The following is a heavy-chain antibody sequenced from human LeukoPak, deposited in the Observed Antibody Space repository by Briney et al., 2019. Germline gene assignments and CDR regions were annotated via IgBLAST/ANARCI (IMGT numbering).Heavy chain of an antibody. CDR1: GGSISSTSYY. CDR2: ISYSGST. CDR3: ARLPTDLLAFDY. D-gene: IGHD2-8*02. V-gene: IGHV4-39*01. Sequence: SETLSLTCTVSGGSISSTSYYWGWIRQPLGKGLEWIASISYSGSTYYNPSLKSRVTIFVDTFKYQFSLRLSSVTAADTAVYYCARLPTDLLAFDYWGQGTLVTVSS. J-gene: IGHJ4*02.